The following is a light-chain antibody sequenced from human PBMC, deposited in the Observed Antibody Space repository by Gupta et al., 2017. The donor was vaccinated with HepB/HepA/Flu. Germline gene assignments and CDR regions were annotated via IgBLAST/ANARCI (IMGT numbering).Light chain of an antibody. CDR3: SSYTSSSTWV. J-gene: IGLJ3*02. CDR2: DVS. Sequence: QSALTQPASVSGSPGQSITISCTGTSSDVGGYNYVSWYQQHPGKAPKLMIYDVSNRPSGVSNRVSGSKSGTTESPTISGLQAEDEAYYYCSSYTSSSTWVFGGGTKLTVL. CDR1: SSDVGGYNY. V-gene: IGLV2-14*01.